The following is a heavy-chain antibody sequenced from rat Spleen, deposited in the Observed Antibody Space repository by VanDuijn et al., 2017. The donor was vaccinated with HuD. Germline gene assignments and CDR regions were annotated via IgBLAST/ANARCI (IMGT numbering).Heavy chain of an antibody. CDR2: ITSSGGNA. V-gene: IGHV5-25*01. CDR1: GFSFSNFY. CDR3: ARPTTGIPFNY. J-gene: IGHJ2*01. D-gene: IGHD1-9*01. Sequence: EVQLVESGGGLVQPGRSLKLSCAASGFSFSNFYMAWVRQAPTKGLEWVAYITSSGGNAFYRDSVKGRFTISRDNAKSTLYLQMDSLRSEDTAIYYCARPTTGIPFNYWGQGVMVTVSS.